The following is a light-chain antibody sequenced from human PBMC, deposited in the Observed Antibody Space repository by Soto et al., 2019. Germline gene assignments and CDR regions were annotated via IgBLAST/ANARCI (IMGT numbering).Light chain of an antibody. Sequence: QSVLTQPASVSGSPGQSITVSCTGSSSDVGTYNSVSWYQQHPGKAPKLIIYDVSNRPSGASNRFSGSKSGNTASLTICGLQTEDEAHYYCGSYTSSSYWVFGGGTKVTV. V-gene: IGLV2-14*03. CDR1: SSDVGTYNS. CDR2: DVS. J-gene: IGLJ3*02. CDR3: GSYTSSSYWV.